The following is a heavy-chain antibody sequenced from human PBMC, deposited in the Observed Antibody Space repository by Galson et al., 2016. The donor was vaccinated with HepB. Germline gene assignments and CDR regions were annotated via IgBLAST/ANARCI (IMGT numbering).Heavy chain of an antibody. J-gene: IGHJ2*01. CDR2: ISTDTGDT. CDR1: GYTFRNYG. Sequence: SVKVSCKASGYTFRNYGISWVRQAPGQGLEWMAWISTDTGDTNYAQKFQDRVTVTTDTFTTTASTELRSLRSDDTAVYYCARGQVKWYFDLWGRGTLVTVSS. V-gene: IGHV1-18*04. CDR3: ARGQVKWYFDL.